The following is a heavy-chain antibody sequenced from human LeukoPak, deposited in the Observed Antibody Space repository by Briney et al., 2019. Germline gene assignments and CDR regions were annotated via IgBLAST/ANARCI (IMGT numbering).Heavy chain of an antibody. J-gene: IGHJ6*03. V-gene: IGHV3-21*01. Sequence: PGGSLRLSCAASGFTFSSYSMNWVRQAPGKGLEWVSSITSSSSYIYYADSVKGRFTISRDNAKNSLYLQMNSLRAEDTAVYYCARLGYYDSSGYTGPNYYYYMDVWGKGTTVTVSS. CDR3: ARLGYYDSSGYTGPNYYYYMDV. CDR2: ITSSSSYI. D-gene: IGHD3-22*01. CDR1: GFTFSSYS.